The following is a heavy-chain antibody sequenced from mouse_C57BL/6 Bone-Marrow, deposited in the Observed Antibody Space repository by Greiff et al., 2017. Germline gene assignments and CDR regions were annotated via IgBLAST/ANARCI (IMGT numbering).Heavy chain of an antibody. Sequence: QVQLQQPGAELVKPGASVKMSCKASGYTFTSYWITWVKQRPGQGLEWIGDVYPTSGRTNYNEKFKSKAILTVDNSSNTADMQLSSLTSEDAAVFYCAGSGPLGRSVYYWGQGTTLTVSS. J-gene: IGHJ2*01. CDR3: AGSGPLGRSVYY. D-gene: IGHD4-1*01. CDR1: GYTFTSYW. CDR2: VYPTSGRT. V-gene: IGHV1-55*01.